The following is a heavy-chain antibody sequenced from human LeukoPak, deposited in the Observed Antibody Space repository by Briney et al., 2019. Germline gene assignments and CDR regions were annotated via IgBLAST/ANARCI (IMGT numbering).Heavy chain of an antibody. CDR2: IYPDDSDT. CDR3: ARLAYCSNDVCYSNYYYSMDI. V-gene: IGHV5-51*01. D-gene: IGHD2-8*01. Sequence: GESLKISCKGSGYTFSSYWIGWVRQMPGKGLEWMGIIYPDDSDTRYSPSFQGQVTISADKSISTAYLQWSSLKASDTAMCYCARLAYCSNDVCYSNYYYSMDIWGKGTTVTVSS. J-gene: IGHJ6*03. CDR1: GYTFSSYW.